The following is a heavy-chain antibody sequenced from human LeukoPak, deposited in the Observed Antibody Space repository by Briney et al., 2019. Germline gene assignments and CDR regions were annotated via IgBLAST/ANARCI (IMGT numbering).Heavy chain of an antibody. CDR3: ARAPSYYDILTGFSNYYYGMDV. CDR2: MYYSGST. J-gene: IGHJ6*02. D-gene: IGHD3-9*01. Sequence: KPAETLSLTCTVSGGSISSYYWSWIRQPPGKGLEWIVYMYYSGSTNYNPSLKSRVTISLDTSKNQFSLKLSSVTAADTAVYYCARAPSYYDILTGFSNYYYGMDVWGQGTTVTVSS. V-gene: IGHV4-59*01. CDR1: GGSISSYY.